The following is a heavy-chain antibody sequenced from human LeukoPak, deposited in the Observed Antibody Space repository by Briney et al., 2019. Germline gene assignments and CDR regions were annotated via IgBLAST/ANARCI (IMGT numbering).Heavy chain of an antibody. V-gene: IGHV3-53*01. CDR3: ARLLGSNWFDP. J-gene: IGHJ5*02. CDR1: GGSFSGYY. CDR2: IYSGGNT. Sequence: ETLSLTCAVYGGSFSGYYWSWVRQAPGKGLEWVSLIYSGGNTYYAASVKGRFTISRDNSKNTLYLQMNSLRAEDTAVYYCARLLGSNWFDPWGQGTLVTVSS. D-gene: IGHD2/OR15-2a*01.